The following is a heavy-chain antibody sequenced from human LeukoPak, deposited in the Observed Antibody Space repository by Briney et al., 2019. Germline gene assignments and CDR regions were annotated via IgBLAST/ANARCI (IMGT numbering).Heavy chain of an antibody. CDR3: ATHYRLNPDY. V-gene: IGHV3-7*03. CDR2: IKQDGSKK. J-gene: IGHJ4*02. D-gene: IGHD3-16*02. CDR1: GFPFSSYW. Sequence: GGSLRLSCVASGFPFSSYWMTWVRQAPGKGLEWVANIKQDGSKKSYVDSVKGRFTISRDNSKNTLYLQMNSLRAEDTAVYYCATHYRLNPDYWGQGTLVTVSS.